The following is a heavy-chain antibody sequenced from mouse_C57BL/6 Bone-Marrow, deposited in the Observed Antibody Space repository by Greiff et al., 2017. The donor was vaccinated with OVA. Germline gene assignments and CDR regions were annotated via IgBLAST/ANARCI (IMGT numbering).Heavy chain of an antibody. V-gene: IGHV1-55*01. J-gene: IGHJ4*01. Sequence: QVHVKQPGAELVKPGASVKMSCKASGYTFTSYWITWVKQRPGQGLEWIGDIYPGSGSTNYNEKFKSKATLTVDTSSSTAYMQLSSLTSEDSAVYYCARWDYDGGYAMDYWGQGTSVTVSS. CDR2: IYPGSGST. CDR3: ARWDYDGGYAMDY. D-gene: IGHD2-4*01. CDR1: GYTFTSYW.